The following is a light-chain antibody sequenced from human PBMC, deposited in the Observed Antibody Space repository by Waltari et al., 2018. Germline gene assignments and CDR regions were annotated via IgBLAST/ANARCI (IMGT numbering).Light chain of an antibody. V-gene: IGKV4-1*01. CDR3: QQYYSSPRT. J-gene: IGKJ1*01. CDR1: QSVLYSSNNKNY. CDR2: WAS. Sequence: DIVMTQSPDSLAVSLGERATINCKSSQSVLYSSNNKNYLAWYQQKPGQPPKLLISWASTRESGVPDRFSGSGSGTDFTLTISSLQAEDVAVYYCQQYYSSPRTFGQGTMVEIK.